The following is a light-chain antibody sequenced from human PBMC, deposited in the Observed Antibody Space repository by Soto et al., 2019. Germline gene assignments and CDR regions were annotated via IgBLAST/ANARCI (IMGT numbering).Light chain of an antibody. V-gene: IGKV3-20*01. CDR3: QQHGSSPLT. Sequence: DIELTQSPATLSSSPGERATLSCRASQNVDSTDLGWYQQKPGQAPGSIIYCASGMPTGIPDRFSGSGSGTDFTLTITSLEPEDFAVYYCQQHGSSPLTFGRGTKVDIK. CDR2: CAS. CDR1: QNVDSTD. J-gene: IGKJ4*02.